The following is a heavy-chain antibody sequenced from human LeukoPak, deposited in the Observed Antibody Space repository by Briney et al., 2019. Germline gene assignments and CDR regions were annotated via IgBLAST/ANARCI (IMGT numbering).Heavy chain of an antibody. D-gene: IGHD2-21*01. Sequence: GGSLRLSCAASGFTFSSYAMSWVRQAPGKGLEWVSAVGGSGTSTYYTDSVKGRFTISRDTSKNTLYLQMNSLRAEDTAVYYCAKDFRIGYSAHFDYWGQGALVTVSS. V-gene: IGHV3-23*01. CDR1: GFTFSSYA. J-gene: IGHJ4*02. CDR3: AKDFRIGYSAHFDY. CDR2: VGGSGTST.